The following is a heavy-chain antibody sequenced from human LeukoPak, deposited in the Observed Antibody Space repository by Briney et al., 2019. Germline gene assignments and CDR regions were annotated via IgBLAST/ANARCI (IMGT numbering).Heavy chain of an antibody. Sequence: SETLSLTCAVYGGSFSGYYWSWIRQPPGKGLEWIGEINHSGSTNYNPSLKSRVTISVDTSKNQFSLKLSSVTAADTAVYYCARVGQFWDAFNIWGQGTMVTVSS. J-gene: IGHJ3*02. CDR1: GGSFSGYY. V-gene: IGHV4-34*01. D-gene: IGHD3-16*01. CDR3: ARVGQFWDAFNI. CDR2: INHSGST.